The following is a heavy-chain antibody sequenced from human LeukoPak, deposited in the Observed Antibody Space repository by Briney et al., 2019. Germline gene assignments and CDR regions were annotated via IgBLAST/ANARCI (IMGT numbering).Heavy chain of an antibody. V-gene: IGHV3-7*01. CDR1: GFTFSDYW. CDR2: IETGGDER. D-gene: IGHD5-12*01. CDR3: ARDIPSGFYTPDY. J-gene: IGHJ4*02. Sequence: PGGSLRLSCVASGFTFSDYWMSWVRQAPGMGLEWVANIETGGDERNYVDSVKGRFTISRDNAKSSLYLQMNALRDEDTAVYYCARDIPSGFYTPDYWGQGTLVTVSS.